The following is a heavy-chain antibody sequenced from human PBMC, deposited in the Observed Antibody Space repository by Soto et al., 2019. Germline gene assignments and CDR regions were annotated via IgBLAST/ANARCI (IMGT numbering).Heavy chain of an antibody. D-gene: IGHD3-10*01. CDR3: VRLCPTNYYGSGIGWFDP. V-gene: IGHV4-39*01. CDR1: GGSISTSTYS. J-gene: IGHJ5*02. Sequence: QLQLQESGPGLVKLAETLSLTCTVSGGSISTSTYSWSWIRQPPGKGLEWIGSFYYSVSTYYNSSFKSRVTISVDTSKNQFSLQLSSVTAADAAVYYCVRLCPTNYYGSGIGWFDPWGQGTLVTVSS. CDR2: FYYSVST.